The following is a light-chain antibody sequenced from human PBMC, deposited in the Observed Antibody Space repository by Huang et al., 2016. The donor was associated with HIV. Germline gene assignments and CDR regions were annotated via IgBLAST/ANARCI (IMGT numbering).Light chain of an antibody. Sequence: EIVLTQSPATLSLSPGERATLSCRASQSVSSYLAWYQHKPGQAPWLLIYDASNRATGIPARVSGSGSGTDFTLTISSLEPEDFAVYYCQQRSNWPSLTFGGGTKVEI. CDR1: QSVSSY. CDR2: DAS. V-gene: IGKV3-11*01. J-gene: IGKJ4*01. CDR3: QQRSNWPSLT.